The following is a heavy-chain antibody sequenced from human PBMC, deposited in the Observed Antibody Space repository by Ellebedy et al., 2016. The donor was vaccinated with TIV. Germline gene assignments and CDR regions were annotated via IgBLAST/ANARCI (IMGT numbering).Heavy chain of an antibody. D-gene: IGHD4-11*01. CDR2: ISWDSGNI. V-gene: IGHV3-9*01. CDR3: VKDKPYSNIWALGVFDI. Sequence: SLKISCAASGFNFDDYAMHWVRQGPGKGLEWVSGISWDSGNIGYEDSVKGRFTISRDNAKRSLYLQMNGLTAEDTALYYCVKDKPYSNIWALGVFDIWGQGTMVAVSS. J-gene: IGHJ3*02. CDR1: GFNFDDYA.